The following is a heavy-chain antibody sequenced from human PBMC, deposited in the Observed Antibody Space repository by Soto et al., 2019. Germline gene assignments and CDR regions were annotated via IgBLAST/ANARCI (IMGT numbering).Heavy chain of an antibody. J-gene: IGHJ4*02. CDR3: AHRALYSGSYWDGGYFDT. Sequence: QITLRESGPTRVRPTQPLTLTCDFSGFSLTTSGVGVAWIRQSPGKAPEWLAVIYWDDDKRYSPTLKSRLTITTEXXKXQXALTMTNMDPVDTGTYYCAHRALYSGSYWDGGYFDTWGQGTPVTVSS. CDR1: GFSLTTSGVG. V-gene: IGHV2-5*02. D-gene: IGHD1-26*01. CDR2: IYWDDDK.